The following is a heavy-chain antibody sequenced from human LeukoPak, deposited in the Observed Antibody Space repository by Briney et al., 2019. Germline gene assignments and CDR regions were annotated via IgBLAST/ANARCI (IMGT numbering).Heavy chain of an antibody. D-gene: IGHD3-3*01. CDR2: ISSSSSYI. V-gene: IGHV3-21*01. CDR3: ARDGLTIFGVVTL. Sequence: PGGSLRLSCAASGFTFSTYSMNWVRQAPGKGLEWASSISSSSSYIYYADSVKGRFTISRDNAKNSLFLQMNSLRAEDTAVYYCARDGLTIFGVVTLWGQGTLVTVSS. J-gene: IGHJ4*02. CDR1: GFTFSTYS.